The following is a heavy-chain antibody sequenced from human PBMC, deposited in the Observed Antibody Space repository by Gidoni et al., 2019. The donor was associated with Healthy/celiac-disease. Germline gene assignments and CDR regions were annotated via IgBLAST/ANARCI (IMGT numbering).Heavy chain of an antibody. Sequence: QVQLVQSGAEVKKPGASVKVSCKASGYTFTGYYMHSVRQAPGQGLEWMGWLNPNSGGTNYAQKFQGRVTMTRDTSISTAYMELSRLRSDDTAVYYCARDYDVWSGYYRAWFDPWGQGTLVTVSS. CDR3: ARDYDVWSGYYRAWFDP. CDR1: GYTFTGYY. V-gene: IGHV1-2*02. CDR2: LNPNSGGT. D-gene: IGHD3-3*01. J-gene: IGHJ5*02.